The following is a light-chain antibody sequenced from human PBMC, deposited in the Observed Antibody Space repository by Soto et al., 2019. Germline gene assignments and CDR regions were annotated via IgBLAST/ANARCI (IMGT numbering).Light chain of an antibody. CDR3: EGWDDKLNGRV. Sequence: QSVLTQPPSASGTPGQRISFSCSGSTFNIGCCPVNWYKQFPETAPKLLIYTTSQRPSGIPDRFSASKSSTSASLVISVLQYADEADYYCEGWDDKLNGRVFGTETKVTVL. V-gene: IGLV1-44*01. CDR2: TTS. CDR1: TFNIGCCP. J-gene: IGLJ1*01.